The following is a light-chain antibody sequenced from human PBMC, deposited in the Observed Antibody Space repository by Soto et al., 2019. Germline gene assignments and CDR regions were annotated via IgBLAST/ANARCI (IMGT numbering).Light chain of an antibody. V-gene: IGKV3-11*01. CDR1: QSVSNY. CDR3: QQSRDWPLT. J-gene: IGKJ4*01. CDR2: DAS. Sequence: EIVLTQSPATLFLSPGERATVSCRASQSVSNYLAWYQQKPGQAPRLLMYDASNRATGIPARFSGSGSGTDFTLTITSLEPEDFAVYYCQQSRDWPLTFGGGTKVDIK.